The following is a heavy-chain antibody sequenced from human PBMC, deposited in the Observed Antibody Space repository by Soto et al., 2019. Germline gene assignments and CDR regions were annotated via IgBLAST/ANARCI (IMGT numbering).Heavy chain of an antibody. CDR1: GYTFTSYG. D-gene: IGHD4-17*01. CDR3: ARETRKVWVTTSVDY. Sequence: ASVKVSCKASGYTFTSYGISWVRQAPGQGLEWMGWISAYNGNTNYAQKLQGRVTMTTDTSTSTAYMELRSLRSDDTAVYYCARETRKVWVTTSVDYWGQGTLVTVSS. V-gene: IGHV1-18*01. CDR2: ISAYNGNT. J-gene: IGHJ4*02.